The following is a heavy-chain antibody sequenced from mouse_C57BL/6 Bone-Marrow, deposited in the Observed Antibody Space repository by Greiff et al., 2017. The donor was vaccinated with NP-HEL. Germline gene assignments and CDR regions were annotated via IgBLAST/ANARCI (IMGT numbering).Heavy chain of an antibody. CDR2: ISNGGGST. CDR1: GFTFSDYY. J-gene: IGHJ4*01. CDR3: ARPDYDAMDY. V-gene: IGHV5-12*01. Sequence: EVMLVESGGGLVQPGGSLKLSCAASGFTFSDYYMYWVRQTPEKRLEWVAYISNGGGSTYYPDTVKGRFTISRDNAKNTLYLQMSRLKSEDTAMYYCARPDYDAMDYWGQGTSVTVSS.